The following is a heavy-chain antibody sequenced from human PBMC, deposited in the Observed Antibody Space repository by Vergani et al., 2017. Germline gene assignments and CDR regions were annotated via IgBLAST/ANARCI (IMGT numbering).Heavy chain of an antibody. V-gene: IGHV1-69*02. J-gene: IGHJ4*02. D-gene: IGHD2-15*01. CDR2: IIPILGIA. CDR1: GGTFSSYT. Sequence: QVQLVQSGAEVKKPGSSVKVSCKASGGTFSSYTISWVRQAPGQGLEWMGRIIPILGIANYAQKFQGRVTITADKSTSTAYMELSSVTAADTAVYYCARQPYCSGGSCYSGGGDYWGQGTLVTVSS. CDR3: ARQPYCSGGSCYSGGGDY.